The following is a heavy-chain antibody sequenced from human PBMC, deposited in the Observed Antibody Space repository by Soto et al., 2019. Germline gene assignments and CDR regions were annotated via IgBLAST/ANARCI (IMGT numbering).Heavy chain of an antibody. CDR1: GFRFSDYS. Sequence: PGGSLRLSCAASGFRFSDYSMNWVRQAPGRGLEWVSYISSSSFTIHYADSVEGRFAISRDNAKNSLYLQMNSLRVEDTAVYYCVRDYNDFWSGQFDYWGQGALVTGSS. CDR3: VRDYNDFWSGQFDY. J-gene: IGHJ4*02. CDR2: ISSSSFTI. D-gene: IGHD3-3*01. V-gene: IGHV3-48*01.